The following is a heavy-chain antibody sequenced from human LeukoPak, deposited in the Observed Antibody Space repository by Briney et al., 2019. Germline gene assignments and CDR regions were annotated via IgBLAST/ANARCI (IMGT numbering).Heavy chain of an antibody. CDR2: ISSSSSYI. CDR1: GFTFSSYS. V-gene: IGHV3-21*01. D-gene: IGHD2-21*02. CDR3: ARDAYCGGDCYSPGRSFDY. Sequence: PGGSLRLSCAASGFTFSSYSMNWVRQAPGKGLEWVSSISSSSSYIYYADSVKGRFTISRDNSKNTLYLQMNRLRAEDTAVYYCARDAYCGGDCYSPGRSFDYWGQGTLVTVSS. J-gene: IGHJ4*02.